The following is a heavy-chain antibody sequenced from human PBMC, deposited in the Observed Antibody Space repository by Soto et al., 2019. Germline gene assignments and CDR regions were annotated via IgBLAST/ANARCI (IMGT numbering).Heavy chain of an antibody. D-gene: IGHD6-13*01. Sequence: SETLSLTCTVSGGSISSYYWSWIRQPPGKGLEWIGYIYYSGSTNYNPSLKSRVTISVDTSKNQFSLKLSSVTAADTAVYYCARGSSSWYNWFDPWGQGTLVTVSS. CDR1: GGSISSYY. V-gene: IGHV4-59*01. J-gene: IGHJ5*02. CDR3: ARGSSSWYNWFDP. CDR2: IYYSGST.